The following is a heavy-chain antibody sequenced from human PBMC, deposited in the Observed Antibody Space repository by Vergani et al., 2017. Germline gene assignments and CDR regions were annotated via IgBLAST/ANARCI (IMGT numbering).Heavy chain of an antibody. V-gene: IGHV4-59*01. J-gene: IGHJ5*02. CDR3: GRVADFYGLGSRLLDL. D-gene: IGHD3-10*01. Sequence: QVQLQESGPGLVKPSETLSLTRTVSGGSISSYYWSWIRQPPGKELEWIGYMYHSGSTNYNPSLETRVTISGDTSKNQFSLKLNSVTAADTAVYYCGRVADFYGLGSRLLDLWGQGILVTVSS. CDR1: GGSISSYY. CDR2: MYHSGST.